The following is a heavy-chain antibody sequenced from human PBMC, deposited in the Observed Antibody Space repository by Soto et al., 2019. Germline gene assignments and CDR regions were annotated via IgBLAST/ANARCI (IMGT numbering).Heavy chain of an antibody. CDR2: ISFDGGNK. V-gene: IGHV3-30-3*01. Sequence: QVQLVESGGGVVLPGRSLRLSCAASGFIFSSYTMHWVRQAPGKGLEWVAGISFDGGNKYYADSVKGRFTISRDNSNDTRYLQMISLSAEDTAMYYCAQGIPGYYYGMDVWGQGTTVTVS. CDR1: GFIFSSYT. J-gene: IGHJ6*02. D-gene: IGHD5-18*01. CDR3: AQGIPGYYYGMDV.